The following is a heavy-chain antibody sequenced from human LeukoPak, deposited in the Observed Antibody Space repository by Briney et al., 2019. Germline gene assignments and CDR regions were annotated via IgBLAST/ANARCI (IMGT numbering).Heavy chain of an antibody. CDR3: AKGRRDSRPYYFDI. CDR2: IGGSGDAK. V-gene: IGHV3-23*01. Sequence: GGSLRLSCAASGFTFNNYVMSRTRQAPGKGLEWASDIGGSGDAKYYADSVKGRFTISRDNSTNTLYLQMNSLRAEDMAIYYCAKGRRDSRPYYFDIWGRGTLVTVSS. D-gene: IGHD3-3*01. CDR1: GFTFNNYV. J-gene: IGHJ4*02.